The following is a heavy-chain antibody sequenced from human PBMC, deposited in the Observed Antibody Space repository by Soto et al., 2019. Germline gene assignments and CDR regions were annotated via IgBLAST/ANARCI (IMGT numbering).Heavy chain of an antibody. D-gene: IGHD6-13*01. J-gene: IGHJ4*02. CDR2: INPNSGGT. V-gene: IGHV1-2*04. CDR3: ARGSYSSSWYDTAGGVKDETYYFDY. Sequence: ASVKVSCKASGYTFTGYYMHWVRQAPGQGLEWMGWINPNSGGTNYAQKFQGWVTMTRDTSVSTAYMELSRLRSDDTAVYYCARGSYSSSWYDTAGGVKDETYYFDYWGQGTLVTVSS. CDR1: GYTFTGYY.